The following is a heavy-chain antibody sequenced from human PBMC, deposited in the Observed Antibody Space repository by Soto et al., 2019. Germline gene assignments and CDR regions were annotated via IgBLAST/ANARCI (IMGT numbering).Heavy chain of an antibody. V-gene: IGHV3-23*01. Sequence: EVQLLESGGNLVQPGESLRLSCAASGFTFSSYAMSWVRQAPGKGLEWVSTVGVSGATTYYTDSVKGRFTISRDNSNNTLFLQMHSLRADDTAIYYCAKFLADLGSQTESWGQGTLVTVSS. CDR1: GFTFSSYA. CDR3: AKFLADLGSQTES. CDR2: VGVSGATT. J-gene: IGHJ4*02. D-gene: IGHD3-10*01.